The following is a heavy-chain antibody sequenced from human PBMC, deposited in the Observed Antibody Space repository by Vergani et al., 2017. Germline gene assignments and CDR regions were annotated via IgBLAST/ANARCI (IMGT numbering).Heavy chain of an antibody. D-gene: IGHD1-1*01. CDR1: GGTFSSYA. J-gene: IGHJ5*02. CDR3: AREXGAGTTRGDGWFDP. V-gene: IGHV1-69*12. CDR2: IIPIFGTA. Sequence: QVQLVQSGAEVKKPGSSVKVSCQASGGTFSSYAISWVRQAPGQGLEWMGGIIPIFGTANYAQKFQGRVTITADESTSTAYMELSSLRSEDTAVYYCAREXGAGTTRGDGWFDPWGQGTLVTVSS.